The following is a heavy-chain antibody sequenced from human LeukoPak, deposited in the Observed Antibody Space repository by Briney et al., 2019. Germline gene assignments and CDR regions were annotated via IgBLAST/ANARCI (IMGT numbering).Heavy chain of an antibody. CDR1: GGSIRSYF. CDR3: ASDLASTGL. Sequence: SETLSLTCTVSGGSIRSYFWSWVRQPPGKRLEWIGYIYHTGATTYNPSLQSRVTMSMDTSQNQTSVTAADTGVYYCASDLASTGLWGQGTLVTVSS. V-gene: IGHV4-59*01. J-gene: IGHJ4*02. D-gene: IGHD2-8*02. CDR2: IYHTGAT.